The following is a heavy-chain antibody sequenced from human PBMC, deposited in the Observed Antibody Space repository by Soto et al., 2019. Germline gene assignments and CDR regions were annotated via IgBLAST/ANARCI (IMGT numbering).Heavy chain of an antibody. CDR3: AHSRMHIHYFYNGMDV. Sequence: QITLKESGPTLVKPTQTLTQTCTFSGFSLNSNGVGVAWIRQSPGKALEWLAVIFWDDDQRYSPSLEGRLTITQDTSKNQVVLTLANVGPVDAGTYFCAHSRMHIHYFYNGMDVWGQGTTVTVS. J-gene: IGHJ6*02. V-gene: IGHV2-5*02. CDR1: GFSLNSNGVG. CDR2: IFWDDDQ.